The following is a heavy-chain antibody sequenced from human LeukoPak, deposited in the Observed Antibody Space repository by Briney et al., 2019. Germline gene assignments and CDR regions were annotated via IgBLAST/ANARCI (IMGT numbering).Heavy chain of an antibody. V-gene: IGHV1-2*02. J-gene: IGHJ4*02. Sequence: ASVKVSCKASGYTFTGYYMHWVRQAPGQGLEWMGWINPNSGGTNYAQKFQGRVTMTRDTSISTAYMELSRLRSDDTAVYYCARDTCDCSSTSCYTPFDCWGQGTLVTVSS. CDR1: GYTFTGYY. CDR2: INPNSGGT. D-gene: IGHD2-2*02. CDR3: ARDTCDCSSTSCYTPFDC.